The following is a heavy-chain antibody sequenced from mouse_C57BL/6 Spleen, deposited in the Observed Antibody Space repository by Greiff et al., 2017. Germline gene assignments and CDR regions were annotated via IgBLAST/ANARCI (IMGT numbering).Heavy chain of an antibody. CDR2: IDPENGDT. Sequence: VQLQQSGAELVRPGASVKLSCTASGFNIKDDYMHWVKQRPEQGLEWIGWIDPENGDTEYASKFQGKATITADTSANTAYLQLSSLTSEDTAVYYSTTGGGTLYYYAMDYWGQGTSVTVSS. J-gene: IGHJ4*01. CDR3: TTGGGTLYYYAMDY. V-gene: IGHV14-4*01. CDR1: GFNIKDDY. D-gene: IGHD3-3*01.